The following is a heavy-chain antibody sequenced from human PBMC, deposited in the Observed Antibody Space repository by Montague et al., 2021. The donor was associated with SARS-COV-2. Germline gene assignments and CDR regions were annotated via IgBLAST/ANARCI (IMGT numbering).Heavy chain of an antibody. V-gene: IGHV3-7*01. CDR3: ARATLYMDV. J-gene: IGHJ6*03. CDR2: IKHDESEK. Sequence: SLRLSCAASEFTFSGYWMSWFRQAPGKGLEWVANIKHDESEKYYVDSVKGRFTISRDNAKNSLYLQVNSLRAEDTAVYYCARATLYMDVWGKGTTVTVSS. CDR1: EFTFSGYW.